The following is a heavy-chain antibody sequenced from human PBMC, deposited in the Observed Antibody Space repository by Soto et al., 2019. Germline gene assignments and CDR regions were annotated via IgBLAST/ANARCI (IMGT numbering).Heavy chain of an antibody. J-gene: IGHJ5*02. CDR2: ISPGSRYP. Sequence: GGSLGLSCAGSGFTFGDSYMSWIRQAPGKGLEWLSYISPGSRYPAYADSVKGRFTISRDNAKSTLYLQMMSLTAEDTAIYYCVRGGGGGLFDPWGQGTMVTVSS. V-gene: IGHV3-11*06. CDR1: GFTFGDSY. D-gene: IGHD2-15*01. CDR3: VRGGGGGLFDP.